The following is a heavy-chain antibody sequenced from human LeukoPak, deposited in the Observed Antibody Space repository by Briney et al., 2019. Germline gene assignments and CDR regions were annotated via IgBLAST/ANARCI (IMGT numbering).Heavy chain of an antibody. CDR3: ARDPTLSGANSDNGYFDL. CDR2: INPNTGGT. V-gene: IGHV1-2*02. Sequence: GASVKVSCKASGYTFTDYYMHWVRQAPGQGLQWMGWINPNTGGTNYAQNFQGRVTMTRDTSINTASMDLSRLRSDDTAVYYCARDPTLSGANSDNGYFDLWGRGTLVTVSS. J-gene: IGHJ2*01. D-gene: IGHD4/OR15-4a*01. CDR1: GYTFTDYY.